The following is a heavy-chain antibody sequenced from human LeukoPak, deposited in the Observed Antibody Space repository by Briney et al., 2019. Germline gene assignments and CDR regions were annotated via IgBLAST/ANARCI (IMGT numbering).Heavy chain of an antibody. CDR2: INPSGGST. J-gene: IGHJ4*02. CDR3: ARGGRDGYNWDYYFDY. Sequence: ASVKVSCKASGYTFTSYYMHWVRQAPGQGLEWMGIINPSGGSTSYAQKFQGRVTMTRDMSTSAVYMELSSLRSEDTAVYYCARGGRDGYNWDYYFDYWGQGTLVTVSS. V-gene: IGHV1-46*01. CDR1: GYTFTSYY. D-gene: IGHD5-24*01.